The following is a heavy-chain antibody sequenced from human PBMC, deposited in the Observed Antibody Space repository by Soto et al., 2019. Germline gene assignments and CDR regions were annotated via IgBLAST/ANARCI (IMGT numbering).Heavy chain of an antibody. CDR1: GGSISSYY. J-gene: IGHJ5*02. V-gene: IGHV4-59*01. D-gene: IGHD3-10*02. Sequence: QVQLQESGPGLVKPSETLSLTCTVSGGSISSYYWSWIRQPPGKGLEWIGYIYYSGSTNYNTSLKCRVTIYVDTSKHQFSLKLSSVTAADTAVYYCARTLFGWGIWFDPWGQGTLVTVSS. CDR3: ARTLFGWGIWFDP. CDR2: IYYSGST.